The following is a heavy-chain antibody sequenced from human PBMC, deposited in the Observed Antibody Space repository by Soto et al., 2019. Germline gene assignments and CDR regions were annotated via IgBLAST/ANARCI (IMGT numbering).Heavy chain of an antibody. CDR3: ARDYYGSGSYIY. D-gene: IGHD3-10*01. CDR1: GFTVSSNY. Sequence: ESGGGLVQPGGSLRLSCAASGFTVSSNYMSWVRQAPGKGLEWVSVIYSGGSTYYADSVKGRFTISRDNSKNTLYLQMNSLRAEDTAVYYCARDYYGSGSYIYWGQGTLVTVSS. CDR2: IYSGGST. J-gene: IGHJ4*02. V-gene: IGHV3-66*01.